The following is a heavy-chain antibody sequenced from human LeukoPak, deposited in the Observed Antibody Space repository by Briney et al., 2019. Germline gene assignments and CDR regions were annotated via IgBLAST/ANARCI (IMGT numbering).Heavy chain of an antibody. J-gene: IGHJ5*02. CDR3: ARDSSPWYYYDRSGSNGFDP. CDR2: ISYDGSNK. CDR1: GFTFSSYG. Sequence: GGSLRLSCAASGFTFSSYGMHWVRQAPGKGLEWVAVISYDGSNKYYADSVKGRFTISRDNSKNTVFLQMNSLRAEDTAVYYCARDSSPWYYYDRSGSNGFDPWGQGTLVTVSS. D-gene: IGHD3-22*01. V-gene: IGHV3-30*03.